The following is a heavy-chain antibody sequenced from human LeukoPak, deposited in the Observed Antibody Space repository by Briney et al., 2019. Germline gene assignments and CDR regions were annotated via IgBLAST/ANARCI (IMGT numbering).Heavy chain of an antibody. CDR1: GFTFSSYA. D-gene: IGHD1-7*01. Sequence: GGSLRLSCAASGFTFSSYAMHWVRQAPGKGLEWVAVISYDGSNKYYADSVKGRFTISRDNSKNTLYLQMNSLRAEDTAVYYCARDRGRYNWNYFQYYYYGMDVWGQGTTVTVSS. CDR3: ARDRGRYNWNYFQYYYYGMDV. J-gene: IGHJ6*02. V-gene: IGHV3-30-3*01. CDR2: ISYDGSNK.